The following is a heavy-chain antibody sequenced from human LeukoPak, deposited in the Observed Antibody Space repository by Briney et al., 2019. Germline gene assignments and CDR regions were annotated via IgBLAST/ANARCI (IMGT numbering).Heavy chain of an antibody. Sequence: SETLSLTCTVSGGSVSSGSYYWSWIRQPPGKGLEWIGYIYYSGSTNYNPSLKSRVTISVDTSKNQFSLKLSSVTAADTAVYYCARESHYCGSVDYWGQGTLVTVSS. CDR1: GGSVSSGSYY. CDR3: ARESHYCGSVDY. V-gene: IGHV4-61*01. D-gene: IGHD3-10*01. CDR2: IYYSGST. J-gene: IGHJ4*02.